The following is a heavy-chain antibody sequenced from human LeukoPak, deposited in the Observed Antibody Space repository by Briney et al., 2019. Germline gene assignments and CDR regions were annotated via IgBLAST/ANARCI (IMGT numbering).Heavy chain of an antibody. J-gene: IGHJ4*02. CDR3: ARGQIVGADARVDY. CDR1: GFTFSSYA. Sequence: GGSLRLSCADSGFTFSSYAMSWVRQAPGKGLEWVSAISGSGDSTYDADSVKGRFTISRDNSKNTLYLQMNSLRAEDSALYYCARGQIVGADARVDYWGQGTLVTVSS. D-gene: IGHD1-26*01. V-gene: IGHV3-23*01. CDR2: ISGSGDST.